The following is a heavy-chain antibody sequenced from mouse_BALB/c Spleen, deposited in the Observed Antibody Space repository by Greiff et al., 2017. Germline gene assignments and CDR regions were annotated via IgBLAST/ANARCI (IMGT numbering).Heavy chain of an antibody. CDR3: AREGQLGLRFAY. V-gene: IGHV1-67*01. CDR2: ISTYYGNT. Sequence: VQGVESGPELVRPGVSVKISCKGSGYTFTDYAMHWVKQSHAKSLEWIGVISTYYGNTNYNQKFKGKATMTVDKSSSTAYMELARLTSEDSAIYYCAREGQLGLRFAYWGQGTLVTVSA. CDR1: GYTFTDYA. J-gene: IGHJ3*01. D-gene: IGHD3-2*01.